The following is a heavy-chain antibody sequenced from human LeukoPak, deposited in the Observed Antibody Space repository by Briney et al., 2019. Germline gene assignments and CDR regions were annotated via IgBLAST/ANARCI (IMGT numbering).Heavy chain of an antibody. CDR2: IWYDGSNK. V-gene: IGHV3-33*01. Sequence: GGSLRLSCAASGFTFSGYGMHWVRQAPGKGLEWLGIIWYDGSNKYYADSVKGRFIISRDNSKNTLYLQMNSLRVEDTAVYYCARDRGLSLVRGVIVGKYYFDYWGQGTVVTVSS. J-gene: IGHJ4*02. D-gene: IGHD3-10*01. CDR1: GFTFSGYG. CDR3: ARDRGLSLVRGVIVGKYYFDY.